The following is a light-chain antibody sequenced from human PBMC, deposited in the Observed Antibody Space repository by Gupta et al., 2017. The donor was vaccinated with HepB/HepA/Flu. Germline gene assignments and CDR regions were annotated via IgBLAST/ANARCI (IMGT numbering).Light chain of an antibody. J-gene: IGLJ1*01. CDR3: NSYTTTITLV. V-gene: IGLV2-14*01. Sequence: QSALTQPASVSGSPGPSITISCTGTSSDVGGYNSVSWYQQHPGKPPKLMIDDVNNRPSGVSDRFSGSKSGNTASLTISGLQAEDEADYYCNSYTTTITLVFGTGTKVTVL. CDR1: SSDVGGYNS. CDR2: DVN.